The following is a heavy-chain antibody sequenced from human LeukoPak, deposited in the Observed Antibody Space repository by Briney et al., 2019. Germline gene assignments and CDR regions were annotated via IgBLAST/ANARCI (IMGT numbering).Heavy chain of an antibody. J-gene: IGHJ4*02. CDR1: GFIFSSYW. CDR2: INTDGSST. Sequence: GGSLRLSCAASGFIFSSYWMHWVRHAPGKGLAWVSRINTDGSSTSYADSVKGRFTISRDNAKNTLYLQMNSLRAEDTAVYYCARAESPVTSFDYWGQGTLVTVSS. D-gene: IGHD4-17*01. V-gene: IGHV3-74*01. CDR3: ARAESPVTSFDY.